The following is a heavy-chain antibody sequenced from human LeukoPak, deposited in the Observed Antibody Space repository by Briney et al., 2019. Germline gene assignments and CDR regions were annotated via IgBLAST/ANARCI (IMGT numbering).Heavy chain of an antibody. D-gene: IGHD4-17*01. Sequence: SETLSLTCTVSGGSISSGDYYWSWIRQPPGKGLEWIGYIYYSGSTYYNPSLKSRVTISVDTSKNQFSLKLSSVTAADTAVYYCARGGSSYGDYLLGYWGQGTLVAVSS. CDR2: IYYSGST. J-gene: IGHJ4*02. V-gene: IGHV4-30-4*01. CDR3: ARGGSSYGDYLLGY. CDR1: GGSISSGDYY.